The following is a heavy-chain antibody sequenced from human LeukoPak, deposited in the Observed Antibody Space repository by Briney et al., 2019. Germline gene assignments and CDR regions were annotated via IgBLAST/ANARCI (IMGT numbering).Heavy chain of an antibody. D-gene: IGHD3-10*01. CDR2: INHSGST. Sequence: SETLSLTCAVCGGSFSGYYWSWIRQPPGKGLEWIGEINHSGSTNYNPSLKSRVTISVDTSKNQFSLKLSSVTAADTAVYYCARVGRGRSPVDYWGQGTLVTVSS. CDR3: ARVGRGRSPVDY. J-gene: IGHJ4*02. CDR1: GGSFSGYY. V-gene: IGHV4-34*01.